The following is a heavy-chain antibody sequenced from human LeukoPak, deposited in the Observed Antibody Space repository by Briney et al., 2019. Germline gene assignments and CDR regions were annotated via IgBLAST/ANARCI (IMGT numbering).Heavy chain of an antibody. CDR2: LNWDSRSM. CDR3: AKAQGPYSSSWYYFDY. Sequence: GGSLRLSCAASGVNFDDYAMHWVRQSPGTGLEWVAGLNWDSRSMAYADSVRGRFTISRDNAKNSLYLQMNSLRAEDTAVYYCAKAQGPYSSSWYYFDYWGQGTLVTVSS. J-gene: IGHJ4*02. D-gene: IGHD6-13*01. CDR1: GVNFDDYA. V-gene: IGHV3-9*01.